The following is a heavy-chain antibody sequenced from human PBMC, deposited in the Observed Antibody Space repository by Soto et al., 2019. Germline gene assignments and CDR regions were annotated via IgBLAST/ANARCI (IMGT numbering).Heavy chain of an antibody. Sequence: EVQLLESGGGLVQPGGSLRLSCAVSGFTFSNYAMNWVRQAPGKGLEWVSVIYSGGSTYYADSVKGRFTISRDNSKNTLYLQMNSLRAEDTAVYYCAREALSMVRGLNGMDVWGQGTTVTVSS. J-gene: IGHJ6*02. CDR3: AREALSMVRGLNGMDV. D-gene: IGHD3-10*01. CDR1: GFTFSNYA. V-gene: IGHV3-23*03. CDR2: IYSGGST.